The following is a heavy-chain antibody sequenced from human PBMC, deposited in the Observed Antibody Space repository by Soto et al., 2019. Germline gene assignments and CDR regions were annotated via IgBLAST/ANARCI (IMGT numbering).Heavy chain of an antibody. Sequence: GGSLRLSCAASGFTFSSYAMHWVRQAPGKGLEWVAVISYDGSNKYYADSVKGRFTISRDNSKNTLYLQMNSLRAEDTAVYYCARGAGIRFLEWLSYGMDVWGQGTTVTVSS. CDR1: GFTFSSYA. CDR2: ISYDGSNK. D-gene: IGHD3-3*01. V-gene: IGHV3-30-3*01. J-gene: IGHJ6*02. CDR3: ARGAGIRFLEWLSYGMDV.